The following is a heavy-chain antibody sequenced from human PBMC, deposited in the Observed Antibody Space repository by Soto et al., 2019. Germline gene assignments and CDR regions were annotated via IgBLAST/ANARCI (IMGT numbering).Heavy chain of an antibody. CDR1: GYTFTSYD. J-gene: IGHJ6*02. D-gene: IGHD3-3*01. CDR3: ARDGQFQQQSITIFGVVIISPTLDYYVMDV. CDR2: MNPNSGNT. V-gene: IGHV1-8*01. Sequence: ASVKVSCKASGYTFTSYDINWVRQATGQGLEWMGWMNPNSGNTGYAQKFQGRVTMTRNTSISTAYMELSSLRSEDTAVYYCARDGQFQQQSITIFGVVIISPTLDYYVMDVWGQGTTVTVSS.